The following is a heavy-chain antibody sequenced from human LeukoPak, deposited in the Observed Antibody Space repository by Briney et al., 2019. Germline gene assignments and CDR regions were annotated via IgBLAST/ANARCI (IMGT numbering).Heavy chain of an antibody. D-gene: IGHD5-18*01. CDR1: GGSISSYY. V-gene: IGHV4-4*07. Sequence: SETLSLTCTVSGGSISSYYWSWIRQPAGKGLEWIGRIYTSGSTNYNPSLKSRVTMSVDTSKNQFSLKLSSVTAADTAVYYCARHADTAMLTTRFDYWGQGTLVTVSS. CDR3: ARHADTAMLTTRFDY. J-gene: IGHJ4*02. CDR2: IYTSGST.